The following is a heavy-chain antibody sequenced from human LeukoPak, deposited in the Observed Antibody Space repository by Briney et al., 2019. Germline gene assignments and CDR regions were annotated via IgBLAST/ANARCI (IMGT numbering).Heavy chain of an antibody. CDR2: IYGSGST. CDR3: ARNVGWYSHDS. V-gene: IGHV4-59*08. D-gene: IGHD6-19*01. J-gene: IGHJ4*02. Sequence: SETLSLTCTVSGDSLSSHYWSWVRQPPGKGLEWIGYIYGSGSTHYDPSLRSRVTISEDTSKNQFSLKLTSVTAADTAVYYCARNVGWYSHDSWGQGTLVTVSS. CDR1: GDSLSSHY.